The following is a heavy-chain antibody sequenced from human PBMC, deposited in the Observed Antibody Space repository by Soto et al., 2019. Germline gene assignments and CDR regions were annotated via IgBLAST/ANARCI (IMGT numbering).Heavy chain of an antibody. J-gene: IGHJ4*02. Sequence: GGSLRLSCTASGFTFSEYSMNWVRQAPGKGLEWVSYIRSDSSITYYADSVKGRFTISRDNARNSLFLQMNSLRDEDTAVYYCARDHCGMSGDSDFDFWGRGTLVTVSS. CDR3: ARDHCGMSGDSDFDF. V-gene: IGHV3-48*02. D-gene: IGHD4-17*01. CDR2: IRSDSSIT. CDR1: GFTFSEYS.